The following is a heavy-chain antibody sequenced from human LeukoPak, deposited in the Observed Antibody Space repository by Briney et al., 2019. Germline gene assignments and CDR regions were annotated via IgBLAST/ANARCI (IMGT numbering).Heavy chain of an antibody. D-gene: IGHD3-10*01. CDR3: AGRPARITMVRGVSFRGGYYFDY. CDR1: GGSFSGYY. Sequence: PSETLSLTCAVYGGSFSGYYWSWIRQPPGKGLEWIGEINHSGSTNYNPSLKSRVTISVDTSKNQFSLKLSSVTAADTAVYYCAGRPARITMVRGVSFRGGYYFDYWGQGTLVTVSS. J-gene: IGHJ4*02. CDR2: INHSGST. V-gene: IGHV4-34*01.